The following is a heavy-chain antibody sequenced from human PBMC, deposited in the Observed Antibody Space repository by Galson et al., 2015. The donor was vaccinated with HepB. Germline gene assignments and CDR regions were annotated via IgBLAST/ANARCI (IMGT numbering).Heavy chain of an antibody. CDR1: GFTFSSYA. J-gene: IGHJ4*02. D-gene: IGHD2-8*01. Sequence: LRLSCAASGFTFSSYAMHWVRQAPGKGLEWVAVISYDGSNKYYADSVKGRFTISRDNSKNTLYLQMNSLRAEDTAVYYCARSNYFDYWGQGTLVTVSS. V-gene: IGHV3-30-3*01. CDR2: ISYDGSNK. CDR3: ARSNYFDY.